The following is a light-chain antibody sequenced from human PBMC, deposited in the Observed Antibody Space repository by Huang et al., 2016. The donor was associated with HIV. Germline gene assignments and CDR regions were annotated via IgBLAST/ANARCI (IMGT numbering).Light chain of an antibody. V-gene: IGKV3-20*01. CDR1: QSVNSNY. CDR3: QNYGRSPIT. J-gene: IGKJ5*01. CDR2: GAS. Sequence: EIVLLQSPGTLSLSPGERATLSCRASQSVNSNYLVWYQQKPGQDPRLLIHGASSRATGIPDSFSGSGSETDFTLTISAMEPEDFAVDFCQNYGRSPITFGQGTRLEIK.